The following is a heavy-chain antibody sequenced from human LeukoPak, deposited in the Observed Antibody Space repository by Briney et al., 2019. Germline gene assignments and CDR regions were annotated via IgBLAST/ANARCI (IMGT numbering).Heavy chain of an antibody. CDR2: FDPDDGET. CDR1: GYTLTELS. CDR3: ATLNLGYCSSTSCYTGEFDP. V-gene: IGHV1-24*01. Sequence: ASVKVSCKVSGYTLTELSMHWVRQAPGKGLEWMGGFDPDDGETIYAQKFQGRVTMTEDTSTDTAYMELSSLRSEDTAVYYCATLNLGYCSSTSCYTGEFDPWGQGTLVTVSS. D-gene: IGHD2-2*02. J-gene: IGHJ5*02.